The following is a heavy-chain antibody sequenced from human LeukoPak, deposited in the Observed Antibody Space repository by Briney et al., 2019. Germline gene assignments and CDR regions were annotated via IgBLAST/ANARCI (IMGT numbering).Heavy chain of an antibody. CDR3: ARDKGALWILDY. CDR2: ISSSGSTI. J-gene: IGHJ4*02. V-gene: IGHV3-48*04. D-gene: IGHD2-2*03. CDR1: GFTFSSYS. Sequence: GGSLRLSCAASGFTFSSYSMNWVRQAPGKGLEWVSYISSSGSTIYYADSVKGRFTISRDNAKNSLYLQMSSLRAEDTAVYYCARDKGALWILDYWGQGTLVTVSS.